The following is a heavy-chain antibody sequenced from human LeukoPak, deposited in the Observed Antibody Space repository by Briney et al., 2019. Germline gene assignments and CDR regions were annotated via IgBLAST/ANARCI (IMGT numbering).Heavy chain of an antibody. V-gene: IGHV4-39*01. D-gene: IGHD6-6*01. CDR3: ARLTYSSSSAVDY. J-gene: IGHJ4*02. CDR2: FYYSGST. Sequence: SETLSLTCTVSGGSISRSGDYWGWIRQPPGKGLEWIGSFYYSGSTYYNPALKSRVTISVDTSKNQFSLKLSSVTAADTAVYYCARLTYSSSSAVDYWGQGILVTVSS. CDR1: GGSISRSGDY.